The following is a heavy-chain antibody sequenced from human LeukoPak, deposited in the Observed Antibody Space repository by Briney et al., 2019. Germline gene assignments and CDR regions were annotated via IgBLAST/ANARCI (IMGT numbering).Heavy chain of an antibody. D-gene: IGHD5-24*01. V-gene: IGHV1-69*01. J-gene: IGHJ4*02. CDR2: IIPIFGTA. CDR1: GGTFSSYA. CDR3: ARDLATRDGYNDY. Sequence: SVKVSCKASGGTFSSYAISWVRQAPGQGLEWMGGIIPIFGTANYAQKFQGRVTVTADESTSTAYMEPSSLRSEDTAVYYCARDLATRDGYNDYWGQGTLVTVSS.